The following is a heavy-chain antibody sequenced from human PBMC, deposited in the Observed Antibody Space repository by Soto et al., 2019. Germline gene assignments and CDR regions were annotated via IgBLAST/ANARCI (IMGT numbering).Heavy chain of an antibody. D-gene: IGHD3-22*01. CDR1: GFSLSTSGVG. Sequence: QITLKESGPTLVKPTQSLTLTCTFSGFSLSTSGVGVGWIRQPPGKALEWLALIYWNDDKRYSPSLKSRLTITEDTSKNQVVITMTDMDPVDTATFYCAHSPDDSSDYYYGKDYFDCCGQGTLVTVSS. J-gene: IGHJ4*02. CDR2: IYWNDDK. V-gene: IGHV2-5*01. CDR3: AHSPDDSSDYYYGKDYFDC.